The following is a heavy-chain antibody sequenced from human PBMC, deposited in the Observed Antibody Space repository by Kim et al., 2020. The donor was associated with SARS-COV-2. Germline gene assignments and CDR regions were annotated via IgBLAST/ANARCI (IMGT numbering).Heavy chain of an antibody. Sequence: ADAVKGRVTITRTNSQTTLYLQMNSLRAEDSAVYYCAKRHCGGDCYSDYWGQGTLVTVSS. CDR3: AKRHCGGDCYSDY. V-gene: IGHV3-23*01. D-gene: IGHD2-21*02. J-gene: IGHJ4*02.